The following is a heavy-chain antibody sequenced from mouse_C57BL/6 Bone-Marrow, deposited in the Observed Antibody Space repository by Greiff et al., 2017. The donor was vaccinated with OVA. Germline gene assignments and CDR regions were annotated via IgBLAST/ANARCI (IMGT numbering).Heavy chain of an antibody. CDR2: IYPNSGGT. D-gene: IGHD2-4*01. J-gene: IGHJ2*01. V-gene: IGHV1-72*01. CDR1: GYTFTSYW. CDR3: ARFSDYVETC. Sequence: HVQLQPPLAELVKPGASVKLSCKASGYTFTSYWLHWVKQRPGRGLEWIGRIYPNSGGTKYNEKFKSKATLTVDKPSSTAYMQLSSLTSEDSAVYYCARFSDYVETCWGQGTTLTVSS.